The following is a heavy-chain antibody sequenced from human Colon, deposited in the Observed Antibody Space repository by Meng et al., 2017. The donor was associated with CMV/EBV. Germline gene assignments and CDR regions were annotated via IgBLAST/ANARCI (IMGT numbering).Heavy chain of an antibody. V-gene: IGHV1-18*01. D-gene: IGHD3-22*01. CDR2: ISAYNGHT. CDR1: GYTFNNYG. Sequence: ASVKVSCKASGYTFNNYGISWVRQAPGQGFESLRWISAYNGHTDYAQKFQDRLTMSTDRSTTTAYMELRSLRSDDTAVYFCARVEYDSRSTYWGQGTLVTVSS. J-gene: IGHJ4*01. CDR3: ARVEYDSRSTY.